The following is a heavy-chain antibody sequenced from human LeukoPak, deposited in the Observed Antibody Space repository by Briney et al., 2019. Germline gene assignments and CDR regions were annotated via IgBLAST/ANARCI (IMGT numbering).Heavy chain of an antibody. CDR2: IYYSGST. CDR3: ARIPTMVRGVILSPYYYYGMDV. CDR1: GGSVSSGSYY. J-gene: IGHJ6*04. V-gene: IGHV4-61*01. Sequence: SETLSLTCTVSGGSVSSGSYYWSWIRQPPGKGLEWIGYIYYSGSTNYNPSLKSRVTISVDTSKNQFSLKLSSVTAADTAVYYCARIPTMVRGVILSPYYYYGMDVWGKGTTVTVSS. D-gene: IGHD3-10*01.